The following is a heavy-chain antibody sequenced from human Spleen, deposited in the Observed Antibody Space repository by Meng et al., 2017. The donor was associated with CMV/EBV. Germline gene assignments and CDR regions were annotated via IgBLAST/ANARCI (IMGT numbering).Heavy chain of an antibody. CDR1: GGSISNYF. Sequence: SETLSLTCTVSGGSISNYFWSWIRQPPGKGLEWIGSIYYSGSTNYNPSLKSRVTISIDTSKNQFSLKLSSVTAADTAVYYCARAHPGSGKGLDLWGQGTLVTVSS. CDR2: IYYSGST. V-gene: IGHV4-59*01. J-gene: IGHJ4*02. CDR3: ARAHPGSGKGLDL. D-gene: IGHD3-10*01.